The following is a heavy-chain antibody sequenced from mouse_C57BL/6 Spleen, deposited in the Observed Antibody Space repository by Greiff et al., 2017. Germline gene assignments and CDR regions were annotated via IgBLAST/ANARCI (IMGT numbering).Heavy chain of an antibody. J-gene: IGHJ4*01. CDR1: GFTFSDYY. V-gene: IGHV5-12*01. CDR2: ISNGGGST. CDR3: ARHEDDAMDY. Sequence: EVKLMESGGGLVQPGGSLKLSCAASGFTFSDYYMYWVRQTPEKRLEWVAYISNGGGSTYYPDTVKGRFTISRDNAKNTLYLHMSRLKSEDTAMYYCARHEDDAMDYWGQGTSVTVSS.